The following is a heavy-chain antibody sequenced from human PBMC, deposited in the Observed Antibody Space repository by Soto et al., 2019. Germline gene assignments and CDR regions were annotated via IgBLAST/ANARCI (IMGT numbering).Heavy chain of an antibody. J-gene: IGHJ4*02. CDR2: INHSGST. D-gene: IGHD2-2*02. V-gene: IGHV4-34*01. CDR3: ARGRYCSSTSCYSYFDY. CDR1: GGSFSGYY. Sequence: SETLSLTCAVYGGSFSGYYWSWIRQPPGKGLEWIGEINHSGSTNYNPSLKSRVTISVDTSKNQFSLKLSSVTAVDTAVYYCARGRYCSSTSCYSYFDYWGQGTLVTVSS.